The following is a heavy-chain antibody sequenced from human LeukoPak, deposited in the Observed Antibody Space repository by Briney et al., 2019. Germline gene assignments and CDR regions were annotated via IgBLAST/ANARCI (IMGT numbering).Heavy chain of an antibody. CDR3: ARVRYCSSTSCYRYFDL. D-gene: IGHD2-2*01. Sequence: SETLSLTCTVSGGSLSSYYWSWIRQPPGKGLEWIGYIYYSGSTNYNPSLKSRVTISVDTSKNQFSLKLSSVTAADTAVYYCARVRYCSSTSCYRYFDLWGRGTLVTVSS. CDR1: GGSLSSYY. V-gene: IGHV4-59*01. J-gene: IGHJ2*01. CDR2: IYYSGST.